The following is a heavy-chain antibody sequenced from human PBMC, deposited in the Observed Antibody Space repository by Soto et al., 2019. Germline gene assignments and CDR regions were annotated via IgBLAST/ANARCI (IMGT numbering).Heavy chain of an antibody. CDR3: ARDSPIGSTFSGYDAIDS. CDR2: TIPLLNVA. D-gene: IGHD5-12*01. Sequence: QVQLAQSGAEVKKPGSSVKVSCKASGGTFSTSTFTWVRQAPGQGLEWMGRTIPLLNVADYAQDFQGRLTITADKSTSTTYMELTSLTSKDTAVYYCARDSPIGSTFSGYDAIDSWGQGTLVTVSS. CDR1: GGTFSTST. V-gene: IGHV1-69*08. J-gene: IGHJ4*02.